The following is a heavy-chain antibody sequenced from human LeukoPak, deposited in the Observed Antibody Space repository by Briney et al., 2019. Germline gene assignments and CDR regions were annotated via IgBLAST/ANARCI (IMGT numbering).Heavy chain of an antibody. CDR1: GFTFSYYA. J-gene: IGHJ4*02. Sequence: GRSLRLSCAASGFTFSYYAMHWVRQAPGKGLEWVAVISYDGSNKYYADSVKGRFTISRDSSKNTLYLQMNSLRSEDTAVYYCARGPKYYYDDSAYYYGYFDYWGQGTLVTVSS. D-gene: IGHD3-22*01. CDR2: ISYDGSNK. CDR3: ARGPKYYYDDSAYYYGYFDY. V-gene: IGHV3-30-3*01.